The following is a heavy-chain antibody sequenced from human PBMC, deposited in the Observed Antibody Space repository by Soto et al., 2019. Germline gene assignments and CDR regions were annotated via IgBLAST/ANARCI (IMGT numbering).Heavy chain of an antibody. Sequence: SETLSLTCTVSGGSISSYYWSWIRQPPGKGLEWIGYIYYSGSTNYNPSLKSRVTISVDTSKNQFSLKLSSVTAADTAVYYCARVWYSSSTRTLAEYIYYYYYMDVWGKGTTVTVSS. V-gene: IGHV4-59*01. D-gene: IGHD6-6*01. CDR3: ARVWYSSSTRTLAEYIYYYYYMDV. CDR1: GGSISSYY. CDR2: IYYSGST. J-gene: IGHJ6*03.